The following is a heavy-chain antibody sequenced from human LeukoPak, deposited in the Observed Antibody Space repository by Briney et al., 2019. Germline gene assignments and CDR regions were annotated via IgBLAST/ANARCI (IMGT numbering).Heavy chain of an antibody. D-gene: IGHD4-17*01. CDR3: ARRRDYGYFDY. J-gene: IGHJ4*02. V-gene: IGHV3-7*01. CDR1: GFTFSTYW. CDR2: IKQDGSDK. Sequence: PGGSLRLSCAASGFTFSTYWMSWVRQAPGKAPEWVANIKQDGSDKYYVDSVKGRFTISRDNAKNSLYLQMNSLRAEDTAVYYCARRRDYGYFDYWGQGTLVTVSS.